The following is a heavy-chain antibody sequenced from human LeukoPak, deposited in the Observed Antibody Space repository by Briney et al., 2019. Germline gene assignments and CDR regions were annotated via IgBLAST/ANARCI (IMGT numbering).Heavy chain of an antibody. V-gene: IGHV4-30-2*01. CDR3: ARAGSRQQLVRVRKHNWFDP. Sequence: PSQTLSLTCTVSGGSISSGGYYWSWIRQPPGKGLEWIGYIYHSGSTYYNPSLKSRVTISVDRSKNQFSLKLSSVTAADTAVYYCARAGSRQQLVRVRKHNWFDPWGQGTLVTVSS. D-gene: IGHD6-13*01. J-gene: IGHJ5*02. CDR1: GGSISSGGYY. CDR2: IYHSGST.